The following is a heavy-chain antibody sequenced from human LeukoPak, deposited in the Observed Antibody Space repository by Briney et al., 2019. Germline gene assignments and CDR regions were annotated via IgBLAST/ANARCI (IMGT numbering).Heavy chain of an antibody. CDR3: ARSPGRSSGCHGGN. CDR2: IKQDGSEK. V-gene: IGHV3-7*05. D-gene: IGHD6-19*01. CDR1: GFTLTTYW. Sequence: PGGSLRLSCAASGFTLTTYWMTWVRQAPGKGLEWVANIKQDGSEKYYVDSVKGRFTISRDNAKNSLSLQMTSLTGEDTAVYYCARSPGRSSGCHGGNWGQGTLVIVSS. J-gene: IGHJ4*02.